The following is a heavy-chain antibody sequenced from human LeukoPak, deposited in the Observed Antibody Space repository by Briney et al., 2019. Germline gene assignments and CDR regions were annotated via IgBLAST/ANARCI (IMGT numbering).Heavy chain of an antibody. J-gene: IGHJ4*02. Sequence: GGSLRLSCAASGFTFSSYWISWVRQAPGKGLEWVANIKLDGSEKYYVNSVKGRFTISRDNAKNSLNLQMNSLRAEDTAVYYCARETRGSYVPGLDYWGQGTLVTVSS. D-gene: IGHD1-26*01. CDR1: GFTFSSYW. V-gene: IGHV3-7*01. CDR2: IKLDGSEK. CDR3: ARETRGSYVPGLDY.